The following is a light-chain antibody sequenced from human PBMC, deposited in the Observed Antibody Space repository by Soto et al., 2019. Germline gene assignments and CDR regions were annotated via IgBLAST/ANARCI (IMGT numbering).Light chain of an antibody. J-gene: IGKJ1*01. CDR1: QSISTY. V-gene: IGKV1-39*01. CDR2: AAS. CDR3: QQSYTFPRT. Sequence: DIQMTQSPSSLSASIGDRVTITCRASQSISTYLHWYQQKSGKAPKVLIYAASNLQSGVPSRFSGSGSGTDFTLTISSLQPEDFATYYCQQSYTFPRTFGQGTKVEI.